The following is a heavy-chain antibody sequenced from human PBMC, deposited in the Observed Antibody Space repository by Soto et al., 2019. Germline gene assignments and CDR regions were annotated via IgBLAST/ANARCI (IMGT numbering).Heavy chain of an antibody. V-gene: IGHV1-18*04. J-gene: IGHJ6*01. D-gene: IGHD4-17*01. CDR3: ASDNHGPTVTAGGYHGMDV. CDR2: LSAYNGNP. Sequence: QVKLVQSGAEVKKPGASVKVSCKASGYTFTSYGISWVRRAPGQGLEGMGWLSAYNGNPNYAQKLQGRVTMTTDTSTSTAYMELRSLRSYDTDVYYCASDNHGPTVTAGGYHGMDVW. CDR1: GYTFTSYG.